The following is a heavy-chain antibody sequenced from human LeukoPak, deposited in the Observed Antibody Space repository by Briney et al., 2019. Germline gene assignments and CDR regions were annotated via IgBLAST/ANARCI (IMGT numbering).Heavy chain of an antibody. CDR3: ARGITIFGVVGDYFDY. D-gene: IGHD3-3*01. CDR2: ISGSGGST. Sequence: GGSLRLSCSASGFTFSSYAMSWVRQAPGKGLEWVSAISGSGGSTYYADSVKGRFTISRDNAKNSLYLQMNSLRAEDTAVYYCARGITIFGVVGDYFDYWGQGTLVTVSS. J-gene: IGHJ4*02. V-gene: IGHV3-23*01. CDR1: GFTFSSYA.